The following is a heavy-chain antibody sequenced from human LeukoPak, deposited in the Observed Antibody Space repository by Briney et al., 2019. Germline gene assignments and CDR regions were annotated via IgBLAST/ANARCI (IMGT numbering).Heavy chain of an antibody. CDR3: ARVGDNWFDP. Sequence: SVKVSCKASGGTFSSYAISWVRQAPGQGLEWMGRIIPVLGIANYAQKFQGRVTITADKSTSTAYMELSSLRSEDTAVYYCARVGDNWFDPWGQGTLVTVSS. V-gene: IGHV1-69*04. J-gene: IGHJ5*02. CDR1: GGTFSSYA. D-gene: IGHD3-10*01. CDR2: IIPVLGIA.